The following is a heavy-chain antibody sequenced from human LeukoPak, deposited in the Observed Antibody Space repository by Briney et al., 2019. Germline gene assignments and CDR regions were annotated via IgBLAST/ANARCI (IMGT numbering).Heavy chain of an antibody. CDR3: ARDLGYCTNGVCYKYFDY. J-gene: IGHJ4*02. Sequence: SETLSPTCAVYGGSFSGYYWSWIRQPPGKGLEWIGEINHSGSTNYNPSLKSRVTISVDTSKNQFSLKLSSVTAADTAVYYCARDLGYCTNGVCYKYFDYWGQGTLVTVSS. V-gene: IGHV4-34*01. CDR1: GGSFSGYY. CDR2: INHSGST. D-gene: IGHD2-8*01.